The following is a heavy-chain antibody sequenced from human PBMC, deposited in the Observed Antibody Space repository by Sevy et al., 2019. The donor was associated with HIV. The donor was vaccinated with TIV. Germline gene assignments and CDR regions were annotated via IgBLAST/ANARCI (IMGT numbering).Heavy chain of an antibody. CDR2: IWFDGSNQ. Sequence: GRSLRLSCAASGFTFGSYGMHWVRQAPGKGLEWVAVIWFDGSNQYYGDSVKGRFTISRDNSKNTVYLHMNSLRVDDTAVYYCARESGSDCYLDFWGQGTLVTVSS. CDR3: ARESGSDCYLDF. D-gene: IGHD6-19*01. CDR1: GFTFGSYG. J-gene: IGHJ4*02. V-gene: IGHV3-33*01.